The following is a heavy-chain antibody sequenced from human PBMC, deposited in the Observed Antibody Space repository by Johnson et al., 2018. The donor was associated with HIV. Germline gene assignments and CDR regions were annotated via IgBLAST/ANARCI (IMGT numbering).Heavy chain of an antibody. CDR1: GFTFSSYG. CDR2: ISFTGLKK. V-gene: IGHV3-30*03. CDR3: ARPRRLFEGHDAFDI. Sequence: QVQLVESGGVVVQPGGSLRLSCAASGFTFSSYGMAWVRQAPGKGLEWVTVISFTGLKKYYADSVKGRFTISRDNSKGTLYLQMDGLRPEDTALYYCARPRRLFEGHDAFDIWGQGTMVTVSS. D-gene: IGHD2-21*01. J-gene: IGHJ3*02.